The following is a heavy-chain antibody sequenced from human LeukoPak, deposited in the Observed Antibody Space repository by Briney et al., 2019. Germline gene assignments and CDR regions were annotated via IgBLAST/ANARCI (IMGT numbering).Heavy chain of an antibody. D-gene: IGHD4-17*01. Sequence: SETLSLTCTVSGGSISTYYWSWIRQPPGKGLEWIGYIYYSGSTNYNPSLKSRVTISVDTSKNQFSLKLSSVTAADTAVYYCARCTYGDLDYWGQGTLVTVSS. CDR2: IYYSGST. CDR3: ARCTYGDLDY. V-gene: IGHV4-59*08. CDR1: GGSISTYY. J-gene: IGHJ4*02.